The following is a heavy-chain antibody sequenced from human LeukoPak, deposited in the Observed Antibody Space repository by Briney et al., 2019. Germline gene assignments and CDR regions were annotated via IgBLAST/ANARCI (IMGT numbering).Heavy chain of an antibody. D-gene: IGHD1-26*01. V-gene: IGHV3-7*01. CDR1: GITFSSFW. CDR3: AKGEATFFDY. J-gene: IGHJ4*02. Sequence: PGGSLRLSCAVSGITFSSFWMSWVRQAPGKGLEWVANIKQDGSEKYYVDSVKGRFTISRDNAKNSVYLQMNSLRAEDTAVYYCAKGEATFFDYWGQGTLVTVSS. CDR2: IKQDGSEK.